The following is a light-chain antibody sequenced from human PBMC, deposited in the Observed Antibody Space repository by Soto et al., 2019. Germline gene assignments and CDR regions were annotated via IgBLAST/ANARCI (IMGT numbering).Light chain of an antibody. CDR2: DAS. Sequence: EIVLTQSPGTLSLSPGERASLSRRASQSLSSSHLIWYQQKPGQAPRLLIYDASSRATGIPDRFSGGGSGTDFTLTISRLEPEDFAVYYCQHLSAFGQGTKVEIK. CDR3: QHLSA. V-gene: IGKV3-20*01. J-gene: IGKJ1*01. CDR1: QSLSSSH.